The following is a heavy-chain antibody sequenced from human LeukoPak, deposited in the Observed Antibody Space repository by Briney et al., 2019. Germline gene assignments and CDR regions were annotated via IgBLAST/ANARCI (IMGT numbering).Heavy chain of an antibody. CDR3: ARENGGKSSILFRPYYFDY. CDR1: GGSISSYY. J-gene: IGHJ4*02. V-gene: IGHV4-4*07. D-gene: IGHD4-23*01. CDR2: IYTSGST. Sequence: SETLSLTCTVSGGSISSYYWSWIRQPAGKGLEWIGRIYTSGSTNYNPSLKSRVTMSVDTSKNQFSLKLSSVTAADTAVYYCARENGGKSSILFRPYYFDYWGQGTLVTVSS.